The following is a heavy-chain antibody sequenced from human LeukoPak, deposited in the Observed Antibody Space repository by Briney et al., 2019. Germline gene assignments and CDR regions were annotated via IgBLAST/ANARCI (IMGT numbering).Heavy chain of an antibody. CDR3: ARDNRYFDPGIYYYYGMDV. CDR1: GDSISSSTYH. J-gene: IGHJ6*02. CDR2: IYYSGTT. D-gene: IGHD2/OR15-2a*01. Sequence: SETLSLTCTVSGDSISSSTYHWGWIRQPPGKGLEWIGSIYYSGTTFYNPSLKSRVTISLDTSKNQFSLKVSSVTAADTAVYYCARDNRYFDPGIYYYYGMDVWGQGTTVTVPS. V-gene: IGHV4-39*07.